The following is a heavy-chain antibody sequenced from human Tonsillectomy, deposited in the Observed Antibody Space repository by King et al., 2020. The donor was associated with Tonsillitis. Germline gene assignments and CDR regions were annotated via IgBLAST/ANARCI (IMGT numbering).Heavy chain of an antibody. CDR1: GFTFRGSA. D-gene: IGHD2-21*01. CDR2: SRTKANNYAT. CDR3: NTVHIGAYDAFDM. J-gene: IGHJ3*02. Sequence: VQLVESGGGLVQPGGSLKLSCAASGFTFRGSAMHWVRQASGKGLEWVGRSRTKANNYATAYAASVQGSFTISRDDSKNTAYLQMNSLKTDATAVYYCNTVHIGAYDAFDMWGQGTMVTVSS. V-gene: IGHV3-73*02.